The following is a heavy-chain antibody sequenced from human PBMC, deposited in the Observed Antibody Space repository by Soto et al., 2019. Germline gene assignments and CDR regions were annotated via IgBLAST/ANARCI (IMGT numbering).Heavy chain of an antibody. V-gene: IGHV4-38-2*01. CDR2: IYHSGST. J-gene: IGHJ4*02. CDR3: ARGGYSYGPAYDY. Sequence: KPSETLSLTCAVSGYSISSGYYWGWIRQPPGKGLEWIGSIYHSGSTYYNPSLKSRVTISVDTSKNQFSLKLSSVTAADTAVYYCARGGYSYGPAYDYWGQGTLVTVSS. D-gene: IGHD5-18*01. CDR1: GYSISSGYY.